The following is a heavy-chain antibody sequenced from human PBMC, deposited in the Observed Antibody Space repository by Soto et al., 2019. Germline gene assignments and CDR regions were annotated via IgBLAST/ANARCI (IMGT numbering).Heavy chain of an antibody. CDR2: IYSGGST. D-gene: IGHD6-25*01. V-gene: IGHV3-66*01. CDR3: ARDSSGSAIDY. Sequence: GGSLRLSCAASGFTVSSNYMSWVRQAPGKGLEWVSVIYSGGSTYYADSVKGRFTISRDNSKNTLYLQMNSLRAEDTAVYYCARDSSGSAIDYWGQGTLVTVSS. CDR1: GFTVSSNY. J-gene: IGHJ4*02.